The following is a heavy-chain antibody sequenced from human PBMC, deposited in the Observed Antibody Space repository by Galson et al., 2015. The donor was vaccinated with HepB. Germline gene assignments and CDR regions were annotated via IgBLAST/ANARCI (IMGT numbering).Heavy chain of an antibody. CDR2: MNPNTGGT. CDR1: GYTFPGYN. D-gene: IGHD2-15*01. CDR3: AREVVAAHNWFNP. V-gene: IGHV1-2*06. Sequence: SVKVSCKASGYTFPGYNIHWVRQAPGQGLEWIGLMNPNTGGTDYAQKFQGRVTMTRDTSISTAYMEVSRLTSDDTAVYYCAREVVAAHNWFNPWGQGTLVTVSS. J-gene: IGHJ5*02.